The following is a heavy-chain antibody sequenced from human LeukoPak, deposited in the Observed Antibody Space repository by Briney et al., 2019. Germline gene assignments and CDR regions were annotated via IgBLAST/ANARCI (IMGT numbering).Heavy chain of an antibody. Sequence: GGSLRLSCAASGFTFSSYEMNWVRQAPGKGLEWVSYISSSGSTIYYADSVKGRFTISRDNAKNSLYLQMNSLRAEDTALYYCARRPYYYDSSGYYYFDYWGQGTLVTVSS. V-gene: IGHV3-48*03. CDR1: GFTFSSYE. J-gene: IGHJ4*02. D-gene: IGHD3-22*01. CDR2: ISSSGSTI. CDR3: ARRPYYYDSSGYYYFDY.